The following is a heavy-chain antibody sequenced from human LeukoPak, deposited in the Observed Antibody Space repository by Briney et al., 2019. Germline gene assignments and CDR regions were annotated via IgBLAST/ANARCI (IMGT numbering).Heavy chain of an antibody. V-gene: IGHV3-66*01. CDR2: IYSGGST. CDR1: GFTFSSNY. CDR3: ARDRVRRRMNTFGDAFDI. Sequence: PGGSLRLSCAASGFTFSSNYMSWVRQAPGKGLEWVSVIYSGGSTYYADYVKGRFTISRDNYKNTLYLQMNSLRAEDTAVYYCARDRVRRRMNTFGDAFDIWGQGTMVTVSS. J-gene: IGHJ3*02. D-gene: IGHD3-16*01.